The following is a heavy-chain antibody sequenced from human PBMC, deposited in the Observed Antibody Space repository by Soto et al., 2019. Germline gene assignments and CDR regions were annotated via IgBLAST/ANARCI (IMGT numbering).Heavy chain of an antibody. J-gene: IGHJ3*01. D-gene: IGHD4-17*01. V-gene: IGHV4-59*12. CDR2: IYYSGST. CDR3: ARRYGHAFDF. Sequence: QVQLQESGPGLVKPSETLSLTCTVSGGSISSYYWSWIRQPPGKGLEWIGYIYYSGSTNYNPSLTTRDTISVDTSKNQFSLKLSSVTSADTAVYYCARRYGHAFDFWGQGTMVPVSS. CDR1: GGSISSYY.